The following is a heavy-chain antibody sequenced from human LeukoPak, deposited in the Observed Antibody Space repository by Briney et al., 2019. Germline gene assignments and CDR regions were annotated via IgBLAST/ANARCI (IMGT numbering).Heavy chain of an antibody. CDR2: ISYDGSNK. Sequence: PGRSLRLSCAASGFTFSSYAMHWVRQAPGKGLEWVEVISYDGSNKYYADSVKGRFTISRDNSKNTLYLQMNSLRAEDTAVYYCARAEISYGSGACVVYWGQGTLVTVSS. CDR3: ARAEISYGSGACVVY. D-gene: IGHD3-10*01. CDR1: GFTFSSYA. J-gene: IGHJ4*02. V-gene: IGHV3-30*04.